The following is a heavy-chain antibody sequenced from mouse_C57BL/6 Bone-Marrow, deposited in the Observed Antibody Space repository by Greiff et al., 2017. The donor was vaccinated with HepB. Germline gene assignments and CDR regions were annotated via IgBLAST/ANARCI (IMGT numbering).Heavy chain of an antibody. Sequence: VQRVESGPGLVAPSQSLSITCTVSGFSLTSYAISWVRQPPGKGLEWLGVIWTGGGTNYNSALKSRLSISKDNSKSQVFLKMNSLQTDDTARYYCARNSPYYSNYVWFAYWGQGTLVTVSA. V-gene: IGHV2-9-1*01. J-gene: IGHJ3*01. CDR1: GFSLTSYA. D-gene: IGHD2-5*01. CDR2: IWTGGGT. CDR3: ARNSPYYSNYVWFAY.